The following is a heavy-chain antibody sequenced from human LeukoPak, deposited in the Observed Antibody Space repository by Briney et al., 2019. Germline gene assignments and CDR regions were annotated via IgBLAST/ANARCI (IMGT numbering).Heavy chain of an antibody. Sequence: GGSLRLSCAASGFTFSSYAMSWVRQAPGKGLEWVSAISGSGGSTYYADSVKGRFTISRDNSKNTLYLQMNSLRAEDTAVYYCASHVSYCSGGSCYSSGYYFDYWGQGTPVTVSS. CDR1: GFTFSSYA. CDR3: ASHVSYCSGGSCYSSGYYFDY. D-gene: IGHD2-15*01. J-gene: IGHJ4*02. V-gene: IGHV3-23*01. CDR2: ISGSGGST.